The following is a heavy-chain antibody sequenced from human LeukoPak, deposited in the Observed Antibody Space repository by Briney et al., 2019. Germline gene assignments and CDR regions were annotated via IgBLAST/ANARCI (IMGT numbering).Heavy chain of an antibody. D-gene: IGHD1-26*01. Sequence: PGGSLRLSCAASGFTFRNFAMSWVRQAPGKGLEWVSGLSHGGTRTFYAASVKGRFTISRDDSNSTLFLQMDSLRVEDTATYYCAKHIELFVSWGQGTLVIVSS. CDR2: LSHGGTRT. CDR3: AKHIELFVS. V-gene: IGHV3-23*01. J-gene: IGHJ4*02. CDR1: GFTFRNFA.